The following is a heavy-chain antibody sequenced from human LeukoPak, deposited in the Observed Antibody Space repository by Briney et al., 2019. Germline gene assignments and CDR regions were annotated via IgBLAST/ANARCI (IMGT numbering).Heavy chain of an antibody. CDR2: IYYDGST. V-gene: IGHV4-59*08. CDR1: GGSMSNYW. D-gene: IGHD2-2*02. Sequence: NPSETLSLTCTVSGGSMSNYWWNWVRQPPGKGLEWIGYIYYDGSTHYNPSLNSRVTISIDTSKNQFSLKLNSVTAADTAVYYCARRLCSSLTCNIGPSGNWLDPWGQGTLVTVSS. CDR3: ARRLCSSLTCNIGPSGNWLDP. J-gene: IGHJ5*02.